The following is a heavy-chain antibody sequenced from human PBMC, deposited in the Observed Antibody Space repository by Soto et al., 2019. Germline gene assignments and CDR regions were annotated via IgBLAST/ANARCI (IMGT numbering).Heavy chain of an antibody. CDR1: GDTFSIYT. D-gene: IGHD2-2*01. Sequence: SVTVSCQASGDTFSIYTITWMRQAPRQGLEWMGGIIPRSTTSNYAQKFQGRVTITADESTSTACMELSSLRSEDTAVYYCAREGLVLVPTTVNSDYYYYAMDVWGQGTTVTVSS. CDR2: IIPRSTTS. J-gene: IGHJ6*02. V-gene: IGHV1-69*13. CDR3: AREGLVLVPTTVNSDYYYYAMDV.